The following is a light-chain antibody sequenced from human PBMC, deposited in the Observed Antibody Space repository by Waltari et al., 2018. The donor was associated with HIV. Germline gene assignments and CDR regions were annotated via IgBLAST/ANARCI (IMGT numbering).Light chain of an antibody. CDR2: KAS. Sequence: DIQMTQSPSTLSASVGDRVTITCRASQSISSWLAWYQQKLGKAPKLLIYKASSLDSGVPSRYSGSGSRTEFSRTISSLQPDDFGTYYGQQYHSYSWEPFGQGTKVEIK. CDR3: QQYHSYSWEP. V-gene: IGKV1-5*03. J-gene: IGKJ1*01. CDR1: QSISSW.